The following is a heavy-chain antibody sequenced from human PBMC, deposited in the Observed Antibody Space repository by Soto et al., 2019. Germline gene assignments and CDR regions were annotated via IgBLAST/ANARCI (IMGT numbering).Heavy chain of an antibody. Sequence: PSETLSLTCTVSGGSISSSSYYWGWIRQPPGKGLEWIGSIYYSGSTYYNPSLTSRVTISVDTSKNQFSLKLSSVTAADTAVYYCARIGLGMVRGVITHYYYYGMDVWGQGTTVTVSS. CDR3: ARIGLGMVRGVITHYYYYGMDV. CDR1: GGSISSSSYY. J-gene: IGHJ6*02. V-gene: IGHV4-39*01. CDR2: IYYSGST. D-gene: IGHD3-10*01.